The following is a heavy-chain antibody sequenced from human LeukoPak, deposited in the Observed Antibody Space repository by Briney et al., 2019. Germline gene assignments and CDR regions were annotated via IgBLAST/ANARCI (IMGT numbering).Heavy chain of an antibody. V-gene: IGHV1-8*03. J-gene: IGHJ6*03. CDR3: ARGGLWFTWLVHRDYYYYYMDV. CDR2: MNPNSGNT. CDR1: GYTFTSYD. Sequence: ASVKVSCRASGYTFTSYDINWVRQATGQGLEWMGWMNPNSGNTGYAQKFQGRVTITRNTSISTAYMELSSLRSEDTAVYYCARGGLWFTWLVHRDYYYYYMDVWGKGTTVTVSS. D-gene: IGHD6-19*01.